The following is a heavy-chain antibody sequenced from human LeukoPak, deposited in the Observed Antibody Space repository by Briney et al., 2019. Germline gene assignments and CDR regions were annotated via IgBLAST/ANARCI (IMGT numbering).Heavy chain of an antibody. V-gene: IGHV3-23*01. Sequence: LGGSLRLSCAVSGITLSNYGMSWVRQAPGRGPEWVAGISGSGGSAYYADAVKGRFTISRDNPKNTLYLQMNSLRVEDTAVYFCAKRGVVIRVILVGFHKEAYYFDSWGQGALVTVSS. J-gene: IGHJ4*02. CDR3: AKRGVVIRVILVGFHKEAYYFDS. CDR2: ISGSGGSA. CDR1: GITLSNYG. D-gene: IGHD3-22*01.